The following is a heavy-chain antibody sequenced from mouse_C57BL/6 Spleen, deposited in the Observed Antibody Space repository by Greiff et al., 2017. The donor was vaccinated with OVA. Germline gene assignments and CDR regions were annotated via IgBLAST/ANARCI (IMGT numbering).Heavy chain of an antibody. CDR1: GYTFTSYW. V-gene: IGHV1-69*01. Sequence: QVQLKQPGAELVMPGASVKLSCKASGYTFTSYWMHWVKQRPGQGLEWIGEIDPSDSYTNYNQKFKGKSTLTVDKSSSTAYMQLSSLTSEDSAVYYCARSITTVPRYFDVWGTGTTVTVSS. CDR3: ARSITTVPRYFDV. CDR2: IDPSDSYT. J-gene: IGHJ1*03. D-gene: IGHD1-1*01.